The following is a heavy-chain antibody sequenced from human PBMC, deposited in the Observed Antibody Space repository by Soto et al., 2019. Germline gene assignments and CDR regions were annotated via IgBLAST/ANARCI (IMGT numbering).Heavy chain of an antibody. CDR3: ARITRGGGAPDTSSPYYFDY. V-gene: IGHV1-18*01. Sequence: QVQLVQSGAEVKKPGASVKVSCKASGYTFTSYGISWVRQAPGQGLEWMGWISAYNGNTNYAQKLQGRVTMATDTSTRPAYTKRRSLRPGGTAVYDCARITRGGGAPDTSSPYYFDYWGQGTLVTVSS. J-gene: IGHJ4*02. D-gene: IGHD3-16*01. CDR1: GYTFTSYG. CDR2: ISAYNGNT.